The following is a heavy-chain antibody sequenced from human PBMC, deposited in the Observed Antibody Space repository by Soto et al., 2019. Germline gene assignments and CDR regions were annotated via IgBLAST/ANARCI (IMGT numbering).Heavy chain of an antibody. D-gene: IGHD2-8*02. J-gene: IGHJ4*02. V-gene: IGHV1-18*01. CDR2: ISAYDGNT. CDR3: ATTPEGYCASSACTFAY. Sequence: ASVKVSCKVSGYTLTELSMHWLRQAPGQGLEWMGWISAYDGNTNYEQKLQDRVTMTTDTSTTTAYLELRSLRSDDTAVYYCATTPEGYCASSACTFAYWGQGTPVTVSS. CDR1: GYTLTELS.